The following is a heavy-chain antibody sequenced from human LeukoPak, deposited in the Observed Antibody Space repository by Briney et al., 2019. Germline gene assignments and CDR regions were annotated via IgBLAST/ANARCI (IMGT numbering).Heavy chain of an antibody. V-gene: IGHV4-34*01. J-gene: IGHJ4*02. CDR1: GGSFSGYY. CDR3: ARDLYGDWGGGDY. Sequence: SETLSLTCAVYGGSFSGYYWSWIRQPPGKGLEWIGEINHSGSTNYNPSLKSRVTISVDTSKSQFSLKLSSVTAADTAVYYCARDLYGDWGGGDYWGQGTLVTVSP. CDR2: INHSGST. D-gene: IGHD4-17*01.